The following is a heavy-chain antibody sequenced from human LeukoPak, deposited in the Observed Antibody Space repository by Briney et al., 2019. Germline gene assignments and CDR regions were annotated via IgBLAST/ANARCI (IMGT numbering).Heavy chain of an antibody. J-gene: IGHJ4*02. D-gene: IGHD6-13*01. V-gene: IGHV3-33*08. Sequence: GGSLRLSCAASGFTFSDYYMSWIRQAPGKGLEWVTVIWYDGNKKYYADSVKGRFTISRDNSKNTLYLQMNSLRAEDTAVYYCARTDGYSSSWYFDYWGQGTLVTVSS. CDR3: ARTDGYSSSWYFDY. CDR1: GFTFSDYY. CDR2: IWYDGNKK.